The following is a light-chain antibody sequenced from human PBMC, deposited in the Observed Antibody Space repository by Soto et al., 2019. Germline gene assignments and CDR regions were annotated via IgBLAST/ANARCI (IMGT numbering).Light chain of an antibody. V-gene: IGKV1-9*01. Sequence: DIQLTQSPSFLSAFVGDTVTITCRASQAMSTYLAWYQQKPGKVPKLLIRSASTLQSGVPPRFSGGGSGTEFPLTISTLQPDDSGIYYCQQLNGYQLAFGVGTNVEIK. J-gene: IGKJ4*01. CDR2: SAS. CDR1: QAMSTY. CDR3: QQLNGYQLA.